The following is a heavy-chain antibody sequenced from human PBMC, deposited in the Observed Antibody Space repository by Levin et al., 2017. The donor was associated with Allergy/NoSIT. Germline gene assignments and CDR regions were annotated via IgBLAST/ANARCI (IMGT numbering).Heavy chain of an antibody. CDR1: GGSFSGHY. J-gene: IGHJ4*01. V-gene: IGHV4-34*01. CDR3: ARGLRGGPFDC. Sequence: ESLKISCAVYGGSFSGHYWTWIRQPPGKGLEWIGEIFHSEDSNYIPSHYNPFLKSRVTISLDTSKNQFSLKLSSVTAADTAVYYCARGLRGGPFDCWGHGTLLTVSS. CDR2: IFHSEDS. D-gene: IGHD4-17*01.